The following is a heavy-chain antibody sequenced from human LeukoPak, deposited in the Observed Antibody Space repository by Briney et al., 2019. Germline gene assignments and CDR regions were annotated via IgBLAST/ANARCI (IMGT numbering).Heavy chain of an antibody. D-gene: IGHD3-3*01. J-gene: IGHJ4*02. V-gene: IGHV4-59*05. CDR3: ARLGAGPTYYDFWSGYSSFYFDY. CDR2: IHYSGNT. Sequence: SETLSLTCTVSGVSISNFYWSWIRQPPGKGLEWIGGIHYSGNTYYNPSLKSRVTISIDMSKNQFSLKLSSVTAADTAVYYCARLGAGPTYYDFWSGYSSFYFDYWGQGTLVTVSS. CDR1: GVSISNFY.